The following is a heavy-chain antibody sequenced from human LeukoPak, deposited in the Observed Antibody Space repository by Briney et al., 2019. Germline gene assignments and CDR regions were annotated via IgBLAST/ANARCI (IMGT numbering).Heavy chain of an antibody. J-gene: IGHJ4*02. Sequence: PGGSLRLSCAASGFTFSSYWMSWVRQTPGKGLEWVAVLSYDGSNKNYADSVKGRFTISRDKSKNTLYLQMNSLRAEDTAVYYCAKDEGDGYNHYGYFDYWGQGSLVTVSS. CDR1: GFTFSSYW. CDR3: AKDEGDGYNHYGYFDY. V-gene: IGHV3-30*18. D-gene: IGHD5-24*01. CDR2: LSYDGSNK.